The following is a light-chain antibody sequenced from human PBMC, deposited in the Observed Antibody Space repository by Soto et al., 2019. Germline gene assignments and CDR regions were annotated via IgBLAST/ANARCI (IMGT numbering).Light chain of an antibody. CDR1: QSISTW. V-gene: IGKV1-5*01. J-gene: IGKJ1*01. CDR3: QQYNSLST. Sequence: DIQMTQSPSTLSASVGDRVTITCRASQSISTWLAWYQQQPGKAPKLLIYDASRVKSGVPSRFSGSGSGKELTLTISGLQPDDSAIYYCQQYNSLSTFGQGTKVQIK. CDR2: DAS.